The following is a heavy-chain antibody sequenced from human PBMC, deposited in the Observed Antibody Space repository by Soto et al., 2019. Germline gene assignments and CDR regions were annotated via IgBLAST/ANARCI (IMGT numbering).Heavy chain of an antibody. CDR3: ACELCTTSGYPFDY. V-gene: IGHV1-46*01. J-gene: IGHJ4*02. CDR1: GYPFTSYY. CDR2: INPSSGST. Sequence: ASVKVSCKASGYPFTSYYVHWVRQAPGQGLEWMGFINPSSGSTSYAQKFQGRVTMTRDTSTSTVYMEVSSLRSEDTAVDYCACELCTTSGYPFDYWGQGTLVTVSS. D-gene: IGHD3-22*01.